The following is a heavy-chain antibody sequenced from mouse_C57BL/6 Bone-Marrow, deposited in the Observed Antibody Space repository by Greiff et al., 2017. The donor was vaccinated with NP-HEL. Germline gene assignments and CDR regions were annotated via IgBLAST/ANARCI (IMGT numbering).Heavy chain of an antibody. V-gene: IGHV5-17*01. CDR1: GYTFTGYG. CDR2: ISRGSSTI. Sequence: VQLLQPGGGLVKPGASLKLSCTASGYTFTGYGMHWVRQAPEKGLEWVAYISRGSSTIYYADTLKSKFTLTGDKATNTHFLQMSSLTSEDTALYYCALYYGSTHYAMGYWGKGTSVTVAS. CDR3: ALYYGSTHYAMGY. J-gene: IGHJ4*01. D-gene: IGHD1-1*01.